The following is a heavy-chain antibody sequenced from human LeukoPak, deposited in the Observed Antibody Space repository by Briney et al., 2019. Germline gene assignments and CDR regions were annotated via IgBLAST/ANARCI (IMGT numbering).Heavy chain of an antibody. CDR2: ISWNSGSI. J-gene: IGHJ4*02. CDR3: AKTFNRYCSGGSCYGNFDY. CDR1: GFTFSSNY. Sequence: PGGSLRLSCAASGFTFSSNYMSWVRQAPGKGLEWVSGISWNSGSIGYADSVKGRFTISRDNAKNSLYLQMNSLRAEDTALYFCAKTFNRYCSGGSCYGNFDYWGQGTLVTVSS. V-gene: IGHV3-9*01. D-gene: IGHD2-15*01.